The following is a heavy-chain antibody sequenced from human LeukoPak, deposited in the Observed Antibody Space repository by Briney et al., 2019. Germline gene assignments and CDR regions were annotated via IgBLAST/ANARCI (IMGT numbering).Heavy chain of an antibody. V-gene: IGHV1-69*13. Sequence: AASVKVSCKASGGTFSSYTISWVRQAPGQGLEWMGGIIPIFGTANYAQKFQGRVTITADESTSTAYMELSSLRSEDTAVYYYARDHEDYYDSSGYYTSYYWGQGTLVTVSS. CDR3: ARDHEDYYDSSGYYTSYY. D-gene: IGHD3-22*01. J-gene: IGHJ4*02. CDR1: GGTFSSYT. CDR2: IIPIFGTA.